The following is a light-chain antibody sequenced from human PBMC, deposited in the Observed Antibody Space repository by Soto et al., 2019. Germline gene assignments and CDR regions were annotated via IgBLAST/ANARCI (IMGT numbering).Light chain of an antibody. V-gene: IGKV3-20*01. CDR3: HQFGSSPLDT. CDR1: QTISSSF. Sequence: EIVLTQSPGTLSLSPGERATLSCRASQTISSSFLAWYQQKPGQAPRLLIYRASRRAPGIPDRFSGSGYWTDFTRTISRLEPEDFALYYCHQFGSSPLDTFGPGTKVEIK. J-gene: IGKJ3*01. CDR2: RAS.